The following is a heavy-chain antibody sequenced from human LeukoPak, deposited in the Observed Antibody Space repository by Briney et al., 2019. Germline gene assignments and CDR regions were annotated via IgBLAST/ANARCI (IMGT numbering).Heavy chain of an antibody. Sequence: QPGGSLRLSCAASGFRFNNYAMHWVRQAPGKGLGWVAFIRHDGSNKYYSDSVKGRFTISRDNSRNTLYVQMNSLRTEDTAVYYCAKDRDWTFDYWGQGTLVTVSS. V-gene: IGHV3-30*02. CDR3: AKDRDWTFDY. CDR1: GFRFNNYA. CDR2: IRHDGSNK. J-gene: IGHJ4*02. D-gene: IGHD3/OR15-3a*01.